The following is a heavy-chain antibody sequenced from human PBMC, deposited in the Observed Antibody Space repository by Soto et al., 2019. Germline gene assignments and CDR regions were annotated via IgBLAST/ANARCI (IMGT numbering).Heavy chain of an antibody. J-gene: IGHJ6*03. CDR2: INHSGST. V-gene: IGHV4-34*01. CDR1: GGSFSGYY. CDR3: ARERSGYDNRYYYMDV. D-gene: IGHD5-12*01. Sequence: PSETLSLTCAVYGGSFSGYYWSWIRQPPGKGLEWIGEINHSGSTNYNPSLKSRVTISVDTSKNQFSLKLSSVIAADTAVYYCARERSGYDNRYYYMDVWGKGTTVTVSS.